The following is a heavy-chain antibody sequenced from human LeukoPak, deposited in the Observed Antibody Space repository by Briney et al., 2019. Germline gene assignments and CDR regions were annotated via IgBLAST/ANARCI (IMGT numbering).Heavy chain of an antibody. D-gene: IGHD6-13*01. V-gene: IGHV4-61*02. CDR1: GGSINSGSYY. CDR3: ARDTPAIAAAGTFY. CDR2: IYTSGST. J-gene: IGHJ4*02. Sequence: PSETLSLTCTVSGGSINSGSYYWSWIRQPAGKGLEWIGRIYTSGSTKYNPSLKSRVTISVDTSKNQFSLKLSSVTAADTAVYYCARDTPAIAAAGTFYWGQGTLVTVSS.